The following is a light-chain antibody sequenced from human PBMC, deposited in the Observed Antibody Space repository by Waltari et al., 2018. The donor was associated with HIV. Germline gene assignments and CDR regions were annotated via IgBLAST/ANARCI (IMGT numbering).Light chain of an antibody. CDR2: NDY. CDR1: HFKKPT. V-gene: IGLV3-21*04. Sequence: YVLTQPPSVSVAPGKTATISRGGDHFKKPTVHWYRQTPGQAPLLVIYNDYHRPSTIPARFSGFSSGNTASLTISRVEAGDEADYYCQVWDRSSDSVIFGGGTKLTVL. J-gene: IGLJ2*01. CDR3: QVWDRSSDSVI.